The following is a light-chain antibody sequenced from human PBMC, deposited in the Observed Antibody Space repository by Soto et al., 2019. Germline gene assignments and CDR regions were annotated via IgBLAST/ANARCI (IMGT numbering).Light chain of an antibody. CDR2: AVS. J-gene: IGLJ1*01. CDR3: SSYAGSNNYV. CDR1: GSDVGGYKY. V-gene: IGLV2-8*01. Sequence: QSALAQPPSASGSPGQSVTISCTGTGSDVGGYKYVSWYQQYPGKAPTLMIYAVSERPSGVPDRFSGSKSGNTASLTVSGLQAEDEADYYCSSYAGSNNYVFGTGTKVTVL.